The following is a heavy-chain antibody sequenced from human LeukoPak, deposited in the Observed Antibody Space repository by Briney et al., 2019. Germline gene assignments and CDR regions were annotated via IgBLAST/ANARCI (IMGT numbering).Heavy chain of an antibody. CDR1: GFIFCDFY. V-gene: IGHV3-11*01. Sequence: GGSLRLSCVGSGFIFCDFYMNWIRQAPGKGLEWISFITSSGDSIYYADCVKGLFTVLRYNDKNSLYLQMNRLRAEDTAVYSCARDPEYSDNWGQGTLVSVSS. D-gene: IGHD1-1*01. CDR3: ARDPEYSDN. J-gene: IGHJ4*02. CDR2: ITSSGDSI.